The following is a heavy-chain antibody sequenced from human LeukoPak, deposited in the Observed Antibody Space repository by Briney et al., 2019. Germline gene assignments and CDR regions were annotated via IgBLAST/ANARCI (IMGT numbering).Heavy chain of an antibody. CDR1: GFTFSSYA. V-gene: IGHV3-30*04. Sequence: PGGSLRLSCAASGFTFSSYAMHWVRQAPGKGLEWVAVISYDGSNKYYADSVKGRFTISRDNSKNTLYLQMNSLRAEDTAVYYCARDNDVYSYYYYYMDVWGKGTTVTVSS. D-gene: IGHD2-15*01. CDR3: ARDNDVYSYYYYYMDV. J-gene: IGHJ6*03. CDR2: ISYDGSNK.